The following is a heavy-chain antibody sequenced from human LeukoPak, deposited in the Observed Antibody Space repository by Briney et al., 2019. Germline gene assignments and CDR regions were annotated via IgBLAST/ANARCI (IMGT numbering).Heavy chain of an antibody. CDR3: ARGCSAGTPHSWFDP. D-gene: IGHD6-13*01. J-gene: IGHJ5*02. Sequence: SETLSLTCTVSGGSISSYYWSWIRQPPGKGLEWIGYIYNSGSTNYDPSLKSRVTISVDTSKNQFSLKLSSVTAADTAVYYCARGCSAGTPHSWFDPWGQGTLVT. CDR2: IYNSGST. V-gene: IGHV4-59*01. CDR1: GGSISSYY.